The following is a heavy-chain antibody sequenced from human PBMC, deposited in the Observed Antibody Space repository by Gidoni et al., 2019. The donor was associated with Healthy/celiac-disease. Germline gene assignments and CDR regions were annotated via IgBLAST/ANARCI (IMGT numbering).Heavy chain of an antibody. CDR3: ARVPPTTVVIPDY. D-gene: IGHD4-17*01. CDR1: GGSISSGSYY. CDR2: IYPSGST. J-gene: IGHJ4*02. Sequence: QVQLQESGPGLVKPSQTLSLTCPVSGGSISSGSYYWSWIRQPAGKGLEWIGRIYPSGSTNYNPSLKSRVTMSVDTSKNQFSLKLSSVTAADTAVYYCARVPPTTVVIPDYWGQGTLVTVSS. V-gene: IGHV4-61*02.